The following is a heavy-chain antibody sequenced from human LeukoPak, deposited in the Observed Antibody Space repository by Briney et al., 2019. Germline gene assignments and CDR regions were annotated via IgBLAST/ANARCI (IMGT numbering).Heavy chain of an antibody. CDR3: ARLRYQLPTGYYVMDV. CDR1: GFIFSGHV. D-gene: IGHD2-2*01. V-gene: IGHV3-30-3*01. CDR2: ISYDGSNK. J-gene: IGHJ6*02. Sequence: PGRSLRLSCAASGFIFSGHVMHWVRQAPGKGLEWVSLISYDGSNKDYADSVKGRFTISRDNAKNSLYLQMNSLRAEDTAVYYCARLRYQLPTGYYVMDVWGQGTTVTVSS.